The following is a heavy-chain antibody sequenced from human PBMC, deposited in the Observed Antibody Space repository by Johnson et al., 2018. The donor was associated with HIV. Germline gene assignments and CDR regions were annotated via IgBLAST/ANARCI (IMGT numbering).Heavy chain of an antibody. CDR1: GFTFDDYG. CDR3: ARRTDYYDSSGYRGGAFDI. CDR2: INWNGGST. J-gene: IGHJ3*02. D-gene: IGHD3-22*01. Sequence: VQLVESGGGVVRPGGSLRLSCAASGFTFDDYGMSWVRQAPGKGLEWVSGINWNGGSTGYADSVNGLFTISSDNAKNSLYLQMNSLRAEDTALYYCARRTDYYDSSGYRGGAFDIWGQGTMVTVSS. V-gene: IGHV3-20*04.